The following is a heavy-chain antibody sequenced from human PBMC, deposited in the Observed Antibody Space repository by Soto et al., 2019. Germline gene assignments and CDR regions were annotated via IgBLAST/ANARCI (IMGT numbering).Heavy chain of an antibody. CDR2: IDPSDSQT. J-gene: IGHJ4*02. CDR3: ARRIYDSDTGPNFQYYFDS. D-gene: IGHD3-22*01. CDR1: GYSFAGYW. Sequence: GESLKISCKGSGYSFAGYWITWVRQKPGKGLEWMGRIDPSDSQTYYSPSFRGHVTISVTKSITTVFLQWSSLRASDTAMYYCARRIYDSDTGPNFQYYFDSWGQGTPVTVSS. V-gene: IGHV5-10-1*01.